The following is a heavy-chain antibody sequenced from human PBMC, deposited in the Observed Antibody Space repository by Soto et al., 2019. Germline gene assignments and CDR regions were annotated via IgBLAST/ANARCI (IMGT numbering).Heavy chain of an antibody. J-gene: IGHJ4*02. D-gene: IGHD6-13*01. CDR2: IYASGTT. CDR1: GGSISSYY. V-gene: IGHV4-4*07. Sequence: QVQLQESGPGLVKPSETLSLTCTVSGGSISSYYWSWIRQPAGKGLGWIGRIYASGTTYYNPSLKSRVTMSVDTSQNQFSLKLSSVTAADTAVYYCARAPTYSSSWLDYWGQGTLVTVSS. CDR3: ARAPTYSSSWLDY.